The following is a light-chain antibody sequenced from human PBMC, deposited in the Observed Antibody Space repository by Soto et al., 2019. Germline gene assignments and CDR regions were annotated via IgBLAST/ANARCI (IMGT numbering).Light chain of an antibody. CDR1: QNINRW. J-gene: IGKJ1*01. Sequence: DIRMTQSPSTLPASVGDRVTITCRASQNINRWLAWYQQKPGKAPRLLIKTASSLESWVPSRFSGSGSETDFSPTHSSLQTYDFATYYCQQYDSHPGTFGQGTKVEIK. V-gene: IGKV1-5*03. CDR3: QQYDSHPGT. CDR2: TAS.